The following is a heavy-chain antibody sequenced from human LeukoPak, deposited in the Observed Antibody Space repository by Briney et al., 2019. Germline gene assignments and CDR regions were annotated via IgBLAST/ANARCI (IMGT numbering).Heavy chain of an antibody. CDR3: AKGYYGSGSYGWFDY. CDR2: ISGSGDRT. Sequence: GGSLRLSCAASGFTFSSSAMNWVRQAPGKGLEWVSTISGSGDRTYYADSVKGRFTISRDNSKNRLFLQMNSLRAEDTALYYCAKGYYGSGSYGWFDYWGQGTLVTVSS. D-gene: IGHD3-10*01. J-gene: IGHJ4*02. CDR1: GFTFSSSA. V-gene: IGHV3-23*01.